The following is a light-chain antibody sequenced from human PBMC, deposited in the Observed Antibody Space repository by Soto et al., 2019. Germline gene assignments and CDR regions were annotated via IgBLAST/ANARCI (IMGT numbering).Light chain of an antibody. CDR1: SSNIGAGYD. Sequence: QSVLTQPPSVSGAPGQRVTISCTGSSSNIGAGYDVHWYQQLPGTAPKLLIYGNSNRPSGVPDRFSGSKSGTSASLAITGLQAEDEADYYCQSYDSSLSGRWVFGTGTMVTVL. J-gene: IGLJ1*01. V-gene: IGLV1-40*01. CDR2: GNS. CDR3: QSYDSSLSGRWV.